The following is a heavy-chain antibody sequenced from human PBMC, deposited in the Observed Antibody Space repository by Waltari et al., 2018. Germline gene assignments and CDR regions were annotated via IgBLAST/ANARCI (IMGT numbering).Heavy chain of an antibody. J-gene: IGHJ4*02. CDR1: GFTVRSNY. D-gene: IGHD3-10*01. CDR3: ARVDGSGPGDY. V-gene: IGHV3-53*02. CDR2: SYSGGST. Sequence: EVQLVETGGGLIQPGGSLRPSCAASGFTVRSNYMRWVRQAPGKGREWVSVSYSGGSTYYADSVKGRFTISRDNSKNTLYLQMNSLRAEDTAVYYCARVDGSGPGDYWGQGTLVTVSS.